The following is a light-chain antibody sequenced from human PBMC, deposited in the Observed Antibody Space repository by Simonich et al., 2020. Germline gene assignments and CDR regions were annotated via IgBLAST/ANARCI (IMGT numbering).Light chain of an antibody. CDR2: LAS. CDR3: QQYYSTPQT. V-gene: IGKV4-1*01. Sequence: DIVMTQSPDSLAVSLGERATINCKSSQSVLYSSNNKNYLAWHQQKPGQPPKLLIYLASTRESGVPDRFSGSGSGTDFTLTISSLQAEDVAVYYCQQYYSTPQTFGQGTKVEIK. CDR1: QSVLYSSNNKNY. J-gene: IGKJ1*01.